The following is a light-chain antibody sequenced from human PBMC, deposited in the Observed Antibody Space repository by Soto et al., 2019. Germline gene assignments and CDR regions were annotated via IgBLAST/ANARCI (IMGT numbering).Light chain of an antibody. Sequence: QSALTQPASVSGSPGQSITISCTGTSSEVGGYNYVSWYQQHPGKAPKLMIYDVTNRPSGVSNRFSGSKSGNTASLTISGLRAEDEADYYCSSYTSSSTPLVFGGGTKLTVL. V-gene: IGLV2-14*01. J-gene: IGLJ3*02. CDR1: SSEVGGYNY. CDR3: SSYTSSSTPLV. CDR2: DVT.